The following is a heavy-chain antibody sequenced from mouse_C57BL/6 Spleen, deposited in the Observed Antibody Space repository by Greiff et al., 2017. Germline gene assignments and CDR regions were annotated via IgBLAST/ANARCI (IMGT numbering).Heavy chain of an antibody. CDR1: GYTFTSYW. D-gene: IGHD2-4*01. Sequence: VQLQQPGAELVRPGSSVKLSCKASGYTFTSYWMDWVKQRPGQGLEWIGNIYPSDSETHYNQKFKDKATFTVDKSSSTAYMQLSSLTSEDSAVYYCARGDYDYDGGYWGQGTTLTVSS. CDR2: IYPSDSET. CDR3: ARGDYDYDGGY. J-gene: IGHJ2*01. V-gene: IGHV1-61*01.